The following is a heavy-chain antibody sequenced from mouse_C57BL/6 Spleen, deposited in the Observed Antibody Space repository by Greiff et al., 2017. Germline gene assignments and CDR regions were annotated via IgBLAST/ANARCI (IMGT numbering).Heavy chain of an antibody. V-gene: IGHV1-54*01. D-gene: IGHD1-1*01. CDR1: GYAFTNYF. Sequence: VQLQQSGAELVRPGTSVKVSCTASGYAFTNYFIEWVKQRPGQGLEWIGVINPGGGGTNYNEKFKGKATLTADKSSSTAYMQLSSLTSEDSAVYVCARGDYDGSSYEMDYWGQGTSVTVSS. CDR3: ARGDYDGSSYEMDY. J-gene: IGHJ4*01. CDR2: INPGGGGT.